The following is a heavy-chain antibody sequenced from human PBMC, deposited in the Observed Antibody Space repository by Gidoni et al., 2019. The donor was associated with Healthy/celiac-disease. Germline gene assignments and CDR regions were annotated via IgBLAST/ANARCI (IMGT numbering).Heavy chain of an antibody. V-gene: IGHV4-61*02. D-gene: IGHD1-26*01. CDR2: IYTSGST. CDR1: GGSISSGSYY. J-gene: IGHJ5*02. CDR3: ARVVSIVGARGYWFDP. Sequence: QVQLQESGPGLVKPSQTLSLTCTVSGGSISSGSYYWSWIRQPAGKGLEWIGRIYTSGSTNYNPSLKSRVTISVDTSKNQFSLKLSSVTAADTAVYYCARVVSIVGARGYWFDPWGQGTLVTVSS.